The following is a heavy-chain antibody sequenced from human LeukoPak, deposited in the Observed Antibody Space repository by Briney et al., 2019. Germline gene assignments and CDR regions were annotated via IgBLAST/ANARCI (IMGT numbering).Heavy chain of an antibody. D-gene: IGHD3-3*01. CDR1: GGSISTYY. CDR2: IYYSGST. J-gene: IGHJ5*02. Sequence: SETLSLTCTVSGGSISTYYWSWIRQPPGKGLEWIGNIYYSGSTNYNPSLKSRVTISVDTSKNQFSLRLSSVTAADTAVYYCARHDFWSGYYLNWFDPWGQGTLVTVSS. V-gene: IGHV4-59*08. CDR3: ARHDFWSGYYLNWFDP.